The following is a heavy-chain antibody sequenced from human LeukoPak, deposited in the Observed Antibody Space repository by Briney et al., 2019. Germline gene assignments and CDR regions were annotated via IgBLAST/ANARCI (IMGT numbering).Heavy chain of an antibody. D-gene: IGHD2-15*01. CDR2: ISAYNGIT. Sequence: ASVKVSCKASGYTFTSYGISWVRQAPGQGLEWMGWISAYNGITNYAQKLQGRVTMTTDTSTSTAYMELRSLRSDDTAVYYCARVSRGVVVVAATGWFDPWGQGTLVTVSS. CDR1: GYTFTSYG. V-gene: IGHV1-18*01. CDR3: ARVSRGVVVVAATGWFDP. J-gene: IGHJ5*02.